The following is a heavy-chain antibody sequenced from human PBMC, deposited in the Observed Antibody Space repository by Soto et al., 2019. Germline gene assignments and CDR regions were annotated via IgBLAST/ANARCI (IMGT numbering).Heavy chain of an antibody. Sequence: GGSLRLSCAASGFTFSSYGMHWVHQAPGKGLEWVAVIWYDGSNKYYADSVKGRLTISRDNSKNTLYLQMNSLRAEDTALYYCAKGSHYDILTAYHAFDYWGPGTLVTVSS. CDR1: GFTFSSYG. CDR2: IWYDGSNK. J-gene: IGHJ4*02. CDR3: AKGSHYDILTAYHAFDY. V-gene: IGHV3-33*06. D-gene: IGHD3-9*01.